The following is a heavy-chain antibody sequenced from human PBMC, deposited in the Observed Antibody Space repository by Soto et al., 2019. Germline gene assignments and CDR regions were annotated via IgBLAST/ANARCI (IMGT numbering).Heavy chain of an antibody. Sequence: QVQLQQWGAGLLKPSETLSLTCAVYGGSFSGYYWSWIRQPPGKGLEWIGEINHSGSTNYNPSLKSRVTLSVDTSKNQFSLKLSSVTAADTAVYYCARAGGLWFGVLWGQGTLVTVSS. J-gene: IGHJ4*02. V-gene: IGHV4-34*01. CDR3: ARAGGLWFGVL. D-gene: IGHD3-10*01. CDR2: INHSGST. CDR1: GGSFSGYY.